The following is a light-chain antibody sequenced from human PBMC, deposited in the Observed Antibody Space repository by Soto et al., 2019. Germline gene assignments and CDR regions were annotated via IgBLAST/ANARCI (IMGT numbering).Light chain of an antibody. CDR2: GTS. J-gene: IGKJ4*01. CDR1: QTVTDSY. CDR3: QQFCRSFS. Sequence: IVLTQSPGTLSLSPGESATLSCRASQTVTDSYLAWYQQTPGQAPRLLIYGTSNRAAGVPNRFRGAGSGTDFTLTLSRLEPEDFAVYYCQQFCRSFSFGGGTKVEL. V-gene: IGKV3-20*01.